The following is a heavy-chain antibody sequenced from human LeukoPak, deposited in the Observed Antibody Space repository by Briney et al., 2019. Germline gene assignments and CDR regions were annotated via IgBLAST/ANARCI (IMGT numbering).Heavy chain of an antibody. J-gene: IGHJ3*01. CDR3: AKDLIWGPDVFHV. Sequence: GGSLRLSCAASGFTFSSFAMSWVRQAPGKGLEWVSTISGTADITYYTDSVKGRFTISRDKSKHTVYLQMNSLRADDTAVYYCAKDLIWGPDVFHVWGQGTMVTVSS. CDR2: ISGTADIT. D-gene: IGHD3-16*01. CDR1: GFTFSSFA. V-gene: IGHV3-23*01.